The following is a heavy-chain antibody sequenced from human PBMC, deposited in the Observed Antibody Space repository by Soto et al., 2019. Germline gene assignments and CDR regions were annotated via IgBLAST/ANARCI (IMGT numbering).Heavy chain of an antibody. Sequence: QVQLQESGPGLVRPSETLSLTCTVSGGSVNSYYWSWIRQTPGKGPEWIGYIFYSGSTNSNPSLKSRASMSVDMSKNQFSLRLSSLTAADTAVYYCARVFPSYCGGDCAYFDSWGQGILVTASS. V-gene: IGHV4-59*02. CDR1: GGSVNSYY. CDR3: ARVFPSYCGGDCAYFDS. D-gene: IGHD2-21*02. J-gene: IGHJ4*02. CDR2: IFYSGST.